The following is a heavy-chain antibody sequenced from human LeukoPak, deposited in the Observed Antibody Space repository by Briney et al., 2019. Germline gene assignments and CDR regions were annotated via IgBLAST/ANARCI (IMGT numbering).Heavy chain of an antibody. CDR1: GYTFTSYY. J-gene: IGHJ4*02. Sequence: ASVKVSCKASGYTFTSYYTHWVRQAPGQGLEWMGIINPSGGSTSYAQKFQGRVTMTRDTSTSTVYMELSSLRSEDTAVYYCARDLAAAAFDYWGQGTLVTVSS. CDR3: ARDLAAAAFDY. D-gene: IGHD3-16*01. V-gene: IGHV1-46*01. CDR2: INPSGGST.